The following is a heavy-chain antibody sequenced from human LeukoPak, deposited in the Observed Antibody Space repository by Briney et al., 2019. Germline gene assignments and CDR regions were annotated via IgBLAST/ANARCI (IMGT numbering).Heavy chain of an antibody. CDR3: ARSPISLKAAGAFDY. J-gene: IGHJ4*02. CDR2: ISYDGSSE. Sequence: PGGSLRLSCAASGFTFSSHAMHWVRQAPGKGLEWVAVISYDGSSENYADSVKGRFTISRDNSKNTLYLQMNSLRAEDTAVYYCARSPISLKAAGAFDYWGQGTLVTVSS. D-gene: IGHD2-15*01. V-gene: IGHV3-30-3*01. CDR1: GFTFSSHA.